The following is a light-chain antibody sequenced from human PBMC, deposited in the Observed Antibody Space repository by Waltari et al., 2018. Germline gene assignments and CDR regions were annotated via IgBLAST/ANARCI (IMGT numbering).Light chain of an antibody. V-gene: IGKV1-5*03. CDR1: QSISTL. J-gene: IGKJ2*03. CDR2: KTL. CDR3: QQYSSSSMFR. Sequence: DIQMTQSPSTLSASVGDRVTITCRASQSISTLLAWFQQTPGNPPKLLIYKTLKLETGVPARFSGSGSGTEFTLTISSLQPDDFATYYCQQYSSSSMFRFGQGTKLEIK.